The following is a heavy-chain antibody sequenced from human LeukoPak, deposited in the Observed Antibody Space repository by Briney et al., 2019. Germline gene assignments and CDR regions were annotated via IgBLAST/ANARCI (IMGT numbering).Heavy chain of an antibody. CDR2: MNPNSGDT. Sequence: SVKVSCKASGYTFTSYDINWVRQATGQGLEWMGWMNPNSGDTGYVQKFQGRVTMTRSTSIGTAYMELSSLRSEDTAIYYCARGGFGSGSHFDYWGQGTLVTVSS. D-gene: IGHD3-10*01. CDR1: GYTFTSYD. J-gene: IGHJ4*02. CDR3: ARGGFGSGSHFDY. V-gene: IGHV1-8*01.